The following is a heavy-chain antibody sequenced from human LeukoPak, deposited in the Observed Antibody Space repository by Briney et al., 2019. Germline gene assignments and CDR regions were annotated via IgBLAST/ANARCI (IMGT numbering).Heavy chain of an antibody. CDR3: AKYLRIAPTALDY. V-gene: IGHV3-48*04. J-gene: IGHJ4*02. CDR1: GFTFSSYS. Sequence: GGSLRLSCAASGFTFSSYSMNWVRQAPGKGLEWVSYISSSSSTIYYADSVKGRFTISRDNAKNSLYLQMNSLRAEDTAVYYCAKYLRIAPTALDYWGQGTLVTVSS. D-gene: IGHD5-18*01. CDR2: ISSSSSTI.